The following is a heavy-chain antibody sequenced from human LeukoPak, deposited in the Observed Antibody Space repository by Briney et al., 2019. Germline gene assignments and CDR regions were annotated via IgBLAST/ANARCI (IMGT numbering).Heavy chain of an antibody. V-gene: IGHV4-39*07. Sequence: SETLSLTCTVSGGSISSSSYYWGWIRQPPGKGLEWVGSIYYSGSTYYNPSLKSRVTISVDTSKNQFSLKLSSVTAADTAVYYCARDRTDFWSGYPFDYWGQGTLVTVSS. CDR3: ARDRTDFWSGYPFDY. CDR2: IYYSGST. J-gene: IGHJ4*02. D-gene: IGHD3-3*01. CDR1: GGSISSSSYY.